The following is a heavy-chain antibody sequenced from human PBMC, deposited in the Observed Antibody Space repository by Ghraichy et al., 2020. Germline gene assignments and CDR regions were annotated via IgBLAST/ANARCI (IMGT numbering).Heavy chain of an antibody. CDR3: AKILGH. CDR2: INHSGST. CDR1: GGSFSGYY. V-gene: IGHV4-34*01. J-gene: IGHJ4*02. D-gene: IGHD3-16*01. Sequence: SHTLSLTCAVYGGSFSGYYWSWIRQPPGKGLEWIGEINHSGSTNYNPSLKSRVTISVDTSKNQFSLKLSSVTAADTAVYYCAKILGHWGQGTLVTVSS.